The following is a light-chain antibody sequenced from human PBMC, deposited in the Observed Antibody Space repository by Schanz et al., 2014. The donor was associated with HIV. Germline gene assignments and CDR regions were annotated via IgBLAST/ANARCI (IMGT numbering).Light chain of an antibody. Sequence: DIQMTQSPSSLSASVGDRVTLTCPASHDISNYVNWYQQKPGKAPKLLIYAASTLQSGVPSRFSGSGYGTDFTLNISCLQPEDFAIYYCQQTYNSPYTFGRGTKLDMK. J-gene: IGKJ2*01. V-gene: IGKV1-39*01. CDR3: QQTYNSPYT. CDR2: AAS. CDR1: HDISNY.